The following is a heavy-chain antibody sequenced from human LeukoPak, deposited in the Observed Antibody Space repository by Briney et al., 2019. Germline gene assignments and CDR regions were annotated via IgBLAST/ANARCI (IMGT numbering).Heavy chain of an antibody. V-gene: IGHV3-7*01. J-gene: IGHJ4*02. CDR1: GFTFSSYS. D-gene: IGHD6-13*01. CDR2: IKQDGSEK. Sequence: GGSLRLSCAASGFTFSSYSMSWVRQAPGKGLEWVANIKQDGSEKYYGDSVKGRFTISRDNAKNSLYLQMNSPRAEATAVYYCASVIPSYSSSWSNWGQGTLVTVSS. CDR3: ASVIPSYSSSWSN.